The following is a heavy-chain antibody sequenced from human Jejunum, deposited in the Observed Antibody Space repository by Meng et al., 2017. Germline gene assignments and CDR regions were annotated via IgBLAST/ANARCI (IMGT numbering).Heavy chain of an antibody. CDR1: GGSINSFY. D-gene: IGHD1-26*01. J-gene: IGHJ6*02. Sequence: GSLRLSCTVSGGSINSFYWTWIRQPPGEGLEYIGYIYYSGGTNYNPSLKSRVTMSVDTSKNQFSLQLRSVTAADTAVYYCARHMSSGTYPMDVWGQGTTVTVSS. V-gene: IGHV4-59*01. CDR2: IYYSGGT. CDR3: ARHMSSGTYPMDV.